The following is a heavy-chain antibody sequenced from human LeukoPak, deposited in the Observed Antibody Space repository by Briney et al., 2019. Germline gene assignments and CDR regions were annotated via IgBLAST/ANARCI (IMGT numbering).Heavy chain of an antibody. V-gene: IGHV4-59*12. D-gene: IGHD1-26*01. CDR3: AREAFYSGSYPY. CDR2: VYDSGHT. Sequence: SETLSLTCTVSGGSISGYYWSWIRQPPGKGLECIGYVYDSGHTSYNPSLKSRVTISLDTSKTQFSLKLSSVTAADTAVYYCAREAFYSGSYPYWGQGTLVTVSS. J-gene: IGHJ4*02. CDR1: GGSISGYY.